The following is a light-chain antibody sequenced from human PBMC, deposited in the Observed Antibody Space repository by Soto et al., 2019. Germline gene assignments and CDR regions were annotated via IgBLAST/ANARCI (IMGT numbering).Light chain of an antibody. CDR3: HQYNTYMYT. Sequence: EIVMTQSPATLSVSPGERATLSCRASQSISSNLAWYQQRPGQAPRLLIYGASTRATGIPGRFSGGGSGTEFTLTISSLQSEDFAVYYCHQYNTYMYTFGQGTKLEI. V-gene: IGKV3D-15*01. J-gene: IGKJ2*01. CDR2: GAS. CDR1: QSISSN.